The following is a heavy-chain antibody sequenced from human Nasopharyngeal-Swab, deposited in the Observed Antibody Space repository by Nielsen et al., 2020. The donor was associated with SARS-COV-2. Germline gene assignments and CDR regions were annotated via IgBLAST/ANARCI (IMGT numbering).Heavy chain of an antibody. D-gene: IGHD6-25*01. CDR3: ARSTGASYWYFDL. J-gene: IGHJ2*01. V-gene: IGHV3-64*01. CDR2: ISSNGGST. Sequence: GGSLRLSCAASGFTFSSYAMHWVRQAPGKGLEYVSAISSNGGSTYYANSVKGRFTISRDNSKNTLYLQMGSLRAEDMAVYYCARSTGASYWYFDLWGRGTLVTVSS. CDR1: GFTFSSYA.